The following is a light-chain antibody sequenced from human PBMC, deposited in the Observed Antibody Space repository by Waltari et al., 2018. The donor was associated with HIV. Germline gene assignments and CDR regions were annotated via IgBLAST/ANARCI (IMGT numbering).Light chain of an antibody. V-gene: IGKV1-39*01. CDR1: QSISTY. CDR2: AAS. J-gene: IGKJ4*01. CDR3: QQNYITPLT. Sequence: DIQMTQSPSSLSASVGDRVTITCRASQSISTYLNWYQQKPGKAPKPLIYAASKLQSGVPSRFNGSGSGTDFTLTISSLQPEDSATYYCQQNYITPLTFGGGAKVEIK.